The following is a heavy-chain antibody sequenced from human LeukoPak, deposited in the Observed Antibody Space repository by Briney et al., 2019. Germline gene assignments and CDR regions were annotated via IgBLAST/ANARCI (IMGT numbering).Heavy chain of an antibody. D-gene: IGHD2-2*01. Sequence: GGSLRLSCAASGFTFSSYNMNWVRQAPGKGLEWVAYISASSSTIYYADSVKGRFTISRDNAKNSLFLQMNSLKDEDTAVYYCVTSYAYFDYWGQGTLVAVSS. CDR3: VTSYAYFDY. V-gene: IGHV3-48*02. CDR2: ISASSSTI. J-gene: IGHJ4*02. CDR1: GFTFSSYN.